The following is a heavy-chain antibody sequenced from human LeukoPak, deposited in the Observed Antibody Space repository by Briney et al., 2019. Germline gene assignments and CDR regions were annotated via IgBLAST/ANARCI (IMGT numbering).Heavy chain of an antibody. D-gene: IGHD4-17*01. V-gene: IGHV4-34*01. CDR3: ARGTMTTVTYYFDY. CDR2: INHSGST. J-gene: IGHJ4*02. Sequence: SETLSLTCAVYGXSFSGYYWSWIRQPPGKGLEWIGEINHSGSTNYNPSLKSRVTISVVTSKNQFSLKLSSVTAADTAVYYCARGTMTTVTYYFDYWGQGTLVTVSS. CDR1: GXSFSGYY.